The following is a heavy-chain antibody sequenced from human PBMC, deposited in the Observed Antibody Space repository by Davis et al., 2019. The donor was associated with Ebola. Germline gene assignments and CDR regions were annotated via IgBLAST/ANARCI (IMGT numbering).Heavy chain of an antibody. J-gene: IGHJ6*02. V-gene: IGHV6-1*01. CDR1: GDSVSTAG. CDR3: ARGWLRGGMDV. Sequence: HSQTLSLTCAISGDSVSTAGWNWIRQSPSRGLEWLGRTYYKSKWYNDYAASVKSRITINPDTSKNQFTLQLTSVTPEDTALYYCARGWLRGGMDVWSEGTMVTV. CDR2: TYYKSKWYN. D-gene: IGHD5-18*01.